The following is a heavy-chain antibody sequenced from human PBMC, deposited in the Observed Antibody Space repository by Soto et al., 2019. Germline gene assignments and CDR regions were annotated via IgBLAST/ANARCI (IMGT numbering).Heavy chain of an antibody. CDR3: ARTLYDVLTGRPYFAY. Sequence: QVQLQESGPGLVKPSETLSLTCTVSGASISRYYWSWIRQSPGKGLEWIAYIYNRGNTNYNPSLTSRVTNSLDMSKNQFSLELSSVTAAATAGYYCARTLYDVLTGRPYFAYWGQGTLVTVSS. CDR2: IYNRGNT. J-gene: IGHJ4*02. V-gene: IGHV4-59*13. D-gene: IGHD3-9*01. CDR1: GASISRYY.